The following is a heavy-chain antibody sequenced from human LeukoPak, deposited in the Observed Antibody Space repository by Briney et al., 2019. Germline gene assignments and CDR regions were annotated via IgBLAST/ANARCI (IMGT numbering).Heavy chain of an antibody. CDR1: GFTFSSYG. CDR2: IWYDGSNK. CDR3: ASAGYSSSWSRLDY. Sequence: GGSLRLSCAASGFTFSSYGMHWVRQAPGKGLEWVAVIWYDGSNKYYADSVKGRFTISRDNSKNTLYLQMNSLRAEDTAVYYCASAGYSSSWSRLDYWGQGTLVTVSS. V-gene: IGHV3-33*01. D-gene: IGHD6-13*01. J-gene: IGHJ4*02.